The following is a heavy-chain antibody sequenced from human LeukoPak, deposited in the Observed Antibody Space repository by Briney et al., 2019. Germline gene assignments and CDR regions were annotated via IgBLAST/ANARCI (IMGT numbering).Heavy chain of an antibody. CDR2: ISFDGSNK. CDR3: ARGGPKPVPTSWYFDL. D-gene: IGHD4-17*01. Sequence: PGGSLRLSCAATGFTFRSYTMHWVRQAPGKGLEWVTFISFDGSNKNFADSVKGRFTLSRDNSKNTLYLQMNRLRAEDTAVYSCARGGPKPVPTSWYFDLWGRGTLVTVPS. J-gene: IGHJ2*01. V-gene: IGHV3-30-3*01. CDR1: GFTFRSYT.